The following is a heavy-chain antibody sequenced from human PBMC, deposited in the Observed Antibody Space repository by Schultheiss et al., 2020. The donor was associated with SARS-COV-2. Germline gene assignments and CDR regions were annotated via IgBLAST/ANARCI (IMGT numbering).Heavy chain of an antibody. J-gene: IGHJ1*01. Sequence: GGSLRLSCAASGFTFSSYGMHWVRQAPGKGLEWVAVIWYDGSNKYYADSVKGRFTISRDNSKNTLYLQMNSLRAEDTAVYYCARGSRGSYKVPAEYFQHWGQGTLVTVSS. D-gene: IGHD1-26*01. V-gene: IGHV3-33*01. CDR1: GFTFSSYG. CDR3: ARGSRGSYKVPAEYFQH. CDR2: IWYDGSNK.